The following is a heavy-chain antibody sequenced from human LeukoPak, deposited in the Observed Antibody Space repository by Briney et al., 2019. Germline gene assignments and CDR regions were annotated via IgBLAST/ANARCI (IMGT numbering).Heavy chain of an antibody. Sequence: GGSLRLSCAASGFTFSSYSMNWVRQAPGKGLEWVSYISSSSSTIYYADSVKGRFTISGDNAKNSLYLQMNSLRAEDTAVYYCARGSYYDILTGYSDFDYWGQGTLVTVSS. CDR1: GFTFSSYS. CDR3: ARGSYYDILTGYSDFDY. D-gene: IGHD3-9*01. J-gene: IGHJ4*02. CDR2: ISSSSSTI. V-gene: IGHV3-48*04.